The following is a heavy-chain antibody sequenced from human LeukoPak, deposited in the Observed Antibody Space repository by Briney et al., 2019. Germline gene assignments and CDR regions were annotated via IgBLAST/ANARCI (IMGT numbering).Heavy chain of an antibody. CDR2: IRSKAYGGTT. V-gene: IGHV3-49*04. CDR3: TRARYSSSSGVYYFDY. J-gene: IGHJ4*02. D-gene: IGHD6-6*01. Sequence: GGSLRLSCTASGFTFGDYAMSWVRQAPGKGLEWVGFIRSKAYGGTTEYAASVKGRFTISRDDSKSIAYLQMNSLKTEDTAVYYCTRARYSSSSGVYYFDYWGQGTLVTVSS. CDR1: GFTFGDYA.